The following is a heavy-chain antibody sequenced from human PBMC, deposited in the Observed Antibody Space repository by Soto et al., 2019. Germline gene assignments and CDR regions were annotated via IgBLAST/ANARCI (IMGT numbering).Heavy chain of an antibody. CDR2: INPNSGVT. CDR1: GNTFSGYY. V-gene: IGHV1-2*06. Sequence: QVQLVQSGAEVKKPGASVKVSCKASGNTFSGYYTHWVRQAPGQGLERMGRINPNSGVTNYAQKFQGTVTVTRDTTINTAYIELRRLKSDATAVYYCARTRYSRGWKPDCDPWGQGTLVTVS. D-gene: IGHD6-19*01. CDR3: ARTRYSRGWKPDCDP. J-gene: IGHJ5*02.